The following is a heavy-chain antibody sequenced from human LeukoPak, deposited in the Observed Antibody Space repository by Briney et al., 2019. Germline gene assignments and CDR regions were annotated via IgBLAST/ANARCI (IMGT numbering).Heavy chain of an antibody. J-gene: IGHJ4*02. Sequence: PGGSLRLSCGASGFPFSSHRMDWVRQAPGKGLEWVSSISSGNDYIYYADSVMGRFTISRDNAKNSLFLQMDRLRAEDTAVYYCARSRGPPTHFDYWGQGTLVIVSS. V-gene: IGHV3-21*01. CDR3: ARSRGPPTHFDY. D-gene: IGHD6-25*01. CDR2: ISSGNDYI. CDR1: GFPFSSHR.